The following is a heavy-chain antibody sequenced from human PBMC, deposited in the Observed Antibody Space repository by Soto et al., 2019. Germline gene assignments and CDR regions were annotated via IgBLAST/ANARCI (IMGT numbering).Heavy chain of an antibody. CDR1: GFTFSSYS. J-gene: IGHJ5*02. CDR2: ISSSSSYI. V-gene: IGHV3-21*01. D-gene: IGHD3-10*01. CDR3: ARGATIDHYGSGSLASGFDP. Sequence: GGSLRLSCAASGFTFSSYSMNWVRQAPGKGLEWVSSISSSSSYIYYANSVKGRFTTSRDNANNSLNLQMNSLRAEDAAVYYCARGATIDHYGSGSLASGFDPWGQGTLVTVSS.